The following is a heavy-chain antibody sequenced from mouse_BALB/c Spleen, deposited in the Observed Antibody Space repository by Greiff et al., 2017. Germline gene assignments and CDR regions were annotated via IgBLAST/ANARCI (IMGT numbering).Heavy chain of an antibody. CDR1: GFYFTGYF. CDR2: IDPENGDT. D-gene: IGHD2-4*01. Sequence: VQLQQSGPELVRSGASVKMSCTASGFYFTGYFMHWVKQRPGKGLEWIGWIDPENGDTDYAPKFQGKATMTADTSSSTAYLQLISLTSEDTAVYYCDAEGHYDNAMDYWGQGTSLTVSS. J-gene: IGHJ4*01. CDR3: DAEGHYDNAMDY. V-gene: IGHV14-4*02.